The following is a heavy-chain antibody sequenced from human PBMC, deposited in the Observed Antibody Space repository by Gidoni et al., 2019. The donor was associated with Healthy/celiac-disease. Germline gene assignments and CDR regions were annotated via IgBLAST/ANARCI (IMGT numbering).Heavy chain of an antibody. CDR1: GFTFSSYS. CDR2: ISSSSSYI. V-gene: IGHV3-21*01. Sequence: EVQLVESGGGLVKPGGSLRLSCAASGFTFSSYSMNWVRQAPGKGLEWVSSISSSSSYIYYADSVKGRFTISRDNAKNSLYLQMNSLRAEDTAVYYCARGMGQWLAFLSSYYFDYWGQGTLVTVSS. D-gene: IGHD6-19*01. CDR3: ARGMGQWLAFLSSYYFDY. J-gene: IGHJ4*02.